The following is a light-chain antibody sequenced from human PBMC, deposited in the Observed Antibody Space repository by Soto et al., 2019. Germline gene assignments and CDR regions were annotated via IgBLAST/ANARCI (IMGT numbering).Light chain of an antibody. CDR1: TSDVGGYHF. J-gene: IGLJ2*01. Sequence: QSALTQPASVSGSPGQSITLSCTGTTSDVGGYHFVSWYQQHPGKAPKLMIYEVTNRPSGVSDRFSGSKSGNTASLTISGLQAEDEADYYCVSYTSRTNLVVFGTGTKLTVL. CDR3: VSYTSRTNLVV. V-gene: IGLV2-14*01. CDR2: EVT.